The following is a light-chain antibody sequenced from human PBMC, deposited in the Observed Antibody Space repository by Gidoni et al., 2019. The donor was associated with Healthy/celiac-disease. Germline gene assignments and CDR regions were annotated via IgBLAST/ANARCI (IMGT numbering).Light chain of an antibody. Sequence: SSDLTQAPAVSVALGQTVRITCQGDSLRSYYASWYPQKPGQATVLVIYGKNNRPSGIPDRFSGSSSGKTASVTSTGAQAEDEADYYCNSRDSSGNHLNWVFGGGTKLTVL. CDR3: NSRDSSGNHLNWV. J-gene: IGLJ3*02. CDR1: SLRSYY. V-gene: IGLV3-19*01. CDR2: GKN.